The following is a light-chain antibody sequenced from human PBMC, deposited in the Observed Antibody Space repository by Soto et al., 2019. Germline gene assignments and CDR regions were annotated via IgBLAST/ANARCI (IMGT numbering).Light chain of an antibody. Sequence: QSALTQPRSVSGSPGQSVTISCTGTSSDVGGYNYVSWYQQHPGKAPKLMIYDVSKRPSGVPDRFSGSKSGNTASLTISGLQAEHEADYYCCSYAGSVVFGGGTKLTVL. V-gene: IGLV2-11*01. CDR1: SSDVGGYNY. CDR3: CSYAGSVV. CDR2: DVS. J-gene: IGLJ2*01.